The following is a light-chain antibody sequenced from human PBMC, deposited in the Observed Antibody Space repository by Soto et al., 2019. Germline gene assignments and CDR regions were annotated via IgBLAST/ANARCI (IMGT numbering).Light chain of an antibody. CDR1: QSISSW. J-gene: IGKJ1*01. Sequence: DIQMTQSPSILSASVVDSVTITFRASQSISSWLAWYQQKPGKAPKVLIYDASSLESGVPSRCSGSGAGTEFTLTISSLQPEDFATYYCQQYSSYWTFGQGTKVDIK. CDR3: QQYSSYWT. V-gene: IGKV1-5*01. CDR2: DAS.